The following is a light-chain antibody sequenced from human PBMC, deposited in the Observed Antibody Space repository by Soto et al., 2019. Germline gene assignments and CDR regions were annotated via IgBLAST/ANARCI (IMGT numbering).Light chain of an antibody. CDR3: QQRNSWPPIFT. V-gene: IGKV1-9*01. J-gene: IGKJ5*01. CDR1: EDITNY. Sequence: IPLTQSPSSLSASVGDRVNVTCRASEDITNYLAWYQQKVGKAPKLLIYDASTLHSGVPSRFSGSGSGTDFTLNISGLQPEDFATYYCQQRNSWPPIFTFGQGTRLEIK. CDR2: DAS.